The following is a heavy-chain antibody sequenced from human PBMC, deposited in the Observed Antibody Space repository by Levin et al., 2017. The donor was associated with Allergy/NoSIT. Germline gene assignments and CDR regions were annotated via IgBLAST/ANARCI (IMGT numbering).Heavy chain of an antibody. Sequence: GESLKISCAASGFTFSSYAMHWVRQAPGKGLEWVAVISYDGSNKYYADSVKGRFTISRDNSKNTLYLQMNSLRAEDTAVYYCARGDTAMVTYFDYWGQGTLVTVSS. CDR2: ISYDGSNK. CDR3: ARGDTAMVTYFDY. V-gene: IGHV3-30-3*01. J-gene: IGHJ4*02. D-gene: IGHD5-18*01. CDR1: GFTFSSYA.